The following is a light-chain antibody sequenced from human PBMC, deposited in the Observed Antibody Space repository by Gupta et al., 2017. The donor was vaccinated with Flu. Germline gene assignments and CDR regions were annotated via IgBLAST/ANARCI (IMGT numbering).Light chain of an antibody. J-gene: IGKJ1*01. CDR1: QSLISNSD. Sequence: IVLPQSPGTLSLSPGDRATLSCRASQSLISNSDLAWYQQLTGQAPSPHMYASSTRATGIPARFSCTWSETGCTLTISRLGPGDLAVCVGQHYADEPWTCGKGTXVQIK. V-gene: IGKV3-20*01. CDR2: ASS. CDR3: QHYADEPWT.